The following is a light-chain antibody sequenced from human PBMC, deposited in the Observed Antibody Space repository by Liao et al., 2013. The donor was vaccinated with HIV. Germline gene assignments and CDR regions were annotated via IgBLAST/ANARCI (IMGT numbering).Light chain of an antibody. CDR2: QDT. CDR1: TLGDKY. CDR3: QAWDSSTVV. J-gene: IGLJ2*01. Sequence: SYELTQPPSVSVSPGQTASITCSGDTLGDKYACWYQQKPGQSPVVVIYQDTKRPSGIPERFSGSNSGNTATLTISGTQAMDEADYYCQAWDSSTVVFGGGTKADRP. V-gene: IGLV3-1*01.